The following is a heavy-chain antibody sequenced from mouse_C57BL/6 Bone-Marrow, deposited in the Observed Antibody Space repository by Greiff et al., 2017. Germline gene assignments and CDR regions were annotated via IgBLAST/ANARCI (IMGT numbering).Heavy chain of an antibody. V-gene: IGHV5-17*01. CDR2: ISSGSSTI. D-gene: IGHD1-1*01. CDR1: GFTFSDYG. Sequence: DVMLVESGGGLVKPGGSLKLSCAASGFTFSDYGMHWVRQAPEKGLEWVAYISSGSSTIYYADTVKGRFTISRDNAKNTLFLQMTSLRSEDTAMYYCARLYYYGSRSFDYWGQGTTLTVSS. J-gene: IGHJ2*01. CDR3: ARLYYYGSRSFDY.